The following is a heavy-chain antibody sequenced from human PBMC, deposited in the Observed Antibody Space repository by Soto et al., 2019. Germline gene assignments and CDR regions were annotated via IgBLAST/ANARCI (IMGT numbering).Heavy chain of an antibody. J-gene: IGHJ4*02. Sequence: QVQLVQSGVEVKKPGASVKVSCKASGYTFTNYGITWVRQAPGQGLEWVGWISGYNGHTNYAQQLQDRVTMTTDTSTSTVYMELRSLRSDDTAVYFCARYDRWIPTGHVDNWGQGTLVIVSS. D-gene: IGHD5-12*01. CDR2: ISGYNGHT. CDR3: ARYDRWIPTGHVDN. CDR1: GYTFTNYG. V-gene: IGHV1-18*01.